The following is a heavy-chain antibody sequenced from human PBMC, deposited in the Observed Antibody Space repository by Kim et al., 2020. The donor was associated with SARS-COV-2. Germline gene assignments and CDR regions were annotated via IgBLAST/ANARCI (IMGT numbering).Heavy chain of an antibody. D-gene: IGHD3-10*01. CDR2: INHSGST. CDR1: GGSFSGYY. J-gene: IGHJ5*02. CDR3: ARGRGRSITMVRGRSTGGSWFDP. Sequence: SETLSLTCAVYGGSFSGYYWSWIRQPPGKGLEWIGEINHSGSTNYNPSLKSRVTISVDTSKNQFSLKLSSVTAADTAVYYCARGRGRSITMVRGRSTGGSWFDPWGQGTLVTVSS. V-gene: IGHV4-34*01.